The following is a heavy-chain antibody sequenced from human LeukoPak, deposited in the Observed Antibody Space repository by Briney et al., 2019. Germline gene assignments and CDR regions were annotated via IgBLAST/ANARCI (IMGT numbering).Heavy chain of an antibody. V-gene: IGHV7-4-1*02. J-gene: IGHJ3*02. Sequence: ASVKVSCKASGYTFTSYAMNWVRQAPGQGLEWMGWINTNTGNPTYAQGYTGRFVFSLDTSVSTAYLQISSLKAEDTAVYYCARDLEKQQLVRGDAFDIWGQGTMVTVSS. CDR2: INTNTGNP. D-gene: IGHD6-13*01. CDR3: ARDLEKQQLVRGDAFDI. CDR1: GYTFTSYA.